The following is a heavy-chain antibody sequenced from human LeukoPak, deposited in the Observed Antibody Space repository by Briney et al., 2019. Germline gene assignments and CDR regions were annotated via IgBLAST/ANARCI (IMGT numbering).Heavy chain of an antibody. Sequence: GGSLRLSCAASGFTFSSYSMNWVRQAPGKGLEWVSSISSSSSYIYYADSVKGRFTISRDNAKNSLYLQMNSLRAEDTAVYYCARDRAAAGTTIFDYWGQGTLLTVSS. V-gene: IGHV3-21*01. D-gene: IGHD6-13*01. J-gene: IGHJ4*02. CDR3: ARDRAAAGTTIFDY. CDR2: ISSSSSYI. CDR1: GFTFSSYS.